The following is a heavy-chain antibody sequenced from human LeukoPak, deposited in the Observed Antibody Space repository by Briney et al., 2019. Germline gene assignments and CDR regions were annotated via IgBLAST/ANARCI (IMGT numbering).Heavy chain of an antibody. J-gene: IGHJ6*03. V-gene: IGHV1-2*04. CDR2: INPNSGGT. CDR1: GYTFTGYY. CDR3: ASLRRVVVPAAMPRVEYYYYMDV. D-gene: IGHD2-2*01. Sequence: ASVKVSCKASGYTFTGYYVHWVRQAPGQGLEWMGWINPNSGGTNYAQKFQGWVTMTRDTSISTAYMELSSLRSEDTAVYYCASLRRVVVPAAMPRVEYYYYMDVWGKGTTVTVSS.